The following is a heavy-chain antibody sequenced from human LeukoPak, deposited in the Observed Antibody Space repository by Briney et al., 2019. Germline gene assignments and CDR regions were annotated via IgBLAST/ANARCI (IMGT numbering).Heavy chain of an antibody. CDR2: IYYSGST. Sequence: SETLSLTCTVSGGSISSYYWSWIRQPPGKGLEWIGYIYYSGSTNYNPSLKSRVTISVDTSKNQFSLKLSSVTAADTAEYYCARQFGGVIVYFDYWGQGTLVTVSS. D-gene: IGHD3-16*02. J-gene: IGHJ4*02. CDR1: GGSISSYY. CDR3: ARQFGGVIVYFDY. V-gene: IGHV4-59*01.